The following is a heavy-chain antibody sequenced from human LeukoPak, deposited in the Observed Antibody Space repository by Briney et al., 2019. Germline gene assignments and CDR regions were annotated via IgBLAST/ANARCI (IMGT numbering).Heavy chain of an antibody. V-gene: IGHV3-7*01. CDR1: GFRFSTYW. J-gene: IGHJ4*02. CDR2: ISPDGSQI. Sequence: GGSLRLSCAASGFRFSTYWMTWVRQAPGKGLEWVANISPDGSQIYYVDSVKGRFTISRDNAKNPLYLQMNSLRAEDTAVYYCARELPVGHQHVLVVTAPFDYWGQGALVTVSS. CDR3: ARELPVGHQHVLVVTAPFDY. D-gene: IGHD2-15*01.